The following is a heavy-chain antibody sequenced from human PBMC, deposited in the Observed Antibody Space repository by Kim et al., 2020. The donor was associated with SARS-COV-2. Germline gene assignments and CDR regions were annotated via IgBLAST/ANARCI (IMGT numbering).Heavy chain of an antibody. CDR2: IYYSGNT. CDR3: ARQGQCYSPTCPYVRWFDP. D-gene: IGHD3-16*02. V-gene: IGHV4-39*01. J-gene: IGHJ5*02. CDR1: GGSVSTKDHY. Sequence: SETLSLTCSVSGGSVSTKDHYWGWIRQPPGKGLEWIGSIYYSGNTYYNPSLKSRVTISVDTSTNQFSLEMSSVAAADTAIYYCARQGQCYSPTCPYVRWFDPWGQGTLVTVSS.